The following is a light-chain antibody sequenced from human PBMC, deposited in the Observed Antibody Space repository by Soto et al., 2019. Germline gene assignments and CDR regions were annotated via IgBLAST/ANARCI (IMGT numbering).Light chain of an antibody. CDR3: LLYYGAAGV. Sequence: QAVVTQKPSLTVSPGGTVTPPCASSTGAVTSGYYPNWFQQKPGQAPRALIYNTSNKHSWTPARFSGSLLGGKAALTLSGVQPEDEAEYFCLLYYGAAGVFGGGTKLTVL. CDR2: NTS. CDR1: TGAVTSGYY. J-gene: IGLJ2*01. V-gene: IGLV7-43*01.